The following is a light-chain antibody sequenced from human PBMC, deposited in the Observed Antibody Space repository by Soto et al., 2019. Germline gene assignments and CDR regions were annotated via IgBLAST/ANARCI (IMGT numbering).Light chain of an antibody. J-gene: IGLJ1*01. CDR2: EVT. V-gene: IGLV2-14*01. CDR3: SSYTSSSTYV. Sequence: QSVLTQPASVSGSPGQSITISCTGTGXDVGGYDYVSWYQHHPGKAPKVMIYEVTNRPSGVSNRFSGSKSGNTASLTISGLLAEDEAHYYCSSYTSSSTYVFGTGTKFTVL. CDR1: GXDVGGYDY.